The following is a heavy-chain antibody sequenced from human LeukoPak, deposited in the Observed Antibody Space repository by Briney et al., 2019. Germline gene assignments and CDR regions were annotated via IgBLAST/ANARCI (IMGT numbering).Heavy chain of an antibody. J-gene: IGHJ4*02. CDR1: GFXFTAYW. CDR3: ARDWNGSGTAFDH. D-gene: IGHD1-1*01. CDR2: IKVDGTEK. V-gene: IGHV3-7*05. Sequence: GGSLRLSCAASGFXFTAYWISWVRQAPGKGLEWLANIKVDGTEKYYVDSVKGRFTISRDNAKNSLSLQMSGLRAEDTAVYYCARDWNGSGTAFDHWGQGTLVTVSS.